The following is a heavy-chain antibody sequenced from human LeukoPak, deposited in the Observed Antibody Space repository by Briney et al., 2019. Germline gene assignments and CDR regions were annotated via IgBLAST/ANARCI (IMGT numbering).Heavy chain of an antibody. Sequence: ASVKVSCKVSGYTFTTYDVNWVRQAPGQGPEWVGWISTKNGHTKYAQKVQDRVIMTTDASTSTAFMYLRSLRSDDTAVYYCSTGYYFDYWGQGTLVTVSS. V-gene: IGHV1-18*01. CDR2: ISTKNGHT. CDR3: STGYYFDY. CDR1: GYTFTTYD. J-gene: IGHJ4*02.